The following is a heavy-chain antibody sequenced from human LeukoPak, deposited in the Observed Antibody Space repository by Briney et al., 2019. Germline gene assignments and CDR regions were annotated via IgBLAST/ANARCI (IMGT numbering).Heavy chain of an antibody. J-gene: IGHJ4*02. D-gene: IGHD2-15*01. CDR1: GYTFTRYD. CDR2: VNTKSGNT. V-gene: IGHV1-8*03. Sequence: GASVKVSCKASGYTFTRYDINWVRQATGQGLEWLGWVNTKSGNTGSAQNFQGRVTITRDTSISTACMELSSLRSEDTAVYYCARVDGSPDYWGQGTLVTVSS. CDR3: ARVDGSPDY.